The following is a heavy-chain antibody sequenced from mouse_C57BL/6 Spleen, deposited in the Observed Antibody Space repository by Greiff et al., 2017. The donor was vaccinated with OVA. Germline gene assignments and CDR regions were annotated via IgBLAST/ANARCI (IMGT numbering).Heavy chain of an antibody. CDR2: IYPGDGDT. V-gene: IGHV1-82*01. Sequence: QVQLKESGPELVKPGASVKISCKASGYAFSSSWMNWVKQRPGKGLEWIGRIYPGDGDTNYNGKFKGKATLTADKSSSTAYMQLSSLTSEDSAVYFCAREDYGSSYGRYFDVWGTGTTVTVSS. CDR3: AREDYGSSYGRYFDV. J-gene: IGHJ1*03. D-gene: IGHD1-1*01. CDR1: GYAFSSSW.